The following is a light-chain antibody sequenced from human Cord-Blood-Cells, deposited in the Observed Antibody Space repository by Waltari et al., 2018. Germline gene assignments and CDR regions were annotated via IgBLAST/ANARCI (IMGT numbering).Light chain of an antibody. Sequence: EIVMTQSPATMSVSPGERATLYCRASQSVSSNLAWYQQKPGQAPRLLIYGASTRATGIPAMFSGSGSVTEFTLTISSLQSEDFAVYYCQQYNNWPPLASYTFGQGTKLEIK. J-gene: IGKJ2*01. CDR2: GAS. CDR3: QQYNNWPPLASYT. CDR1: QSVSSN. V-gene: IGKV3-15*01.